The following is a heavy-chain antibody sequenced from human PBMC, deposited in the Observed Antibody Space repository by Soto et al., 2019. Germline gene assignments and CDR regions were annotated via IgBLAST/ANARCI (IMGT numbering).Heavy chain of an antibody. J-gene: IGHJ4*02. CDR2: ISASGSST. Sequence: EVQLLESGGGVVQPGGSLRLSCAASGFTFSTDAMHWVRQAPGKGLEWVSAISASGSSTYYASSVKGRFTISRDNSKNTVYLQMNSLRVGETAVYYCARIVPLDYWGQGTLVTVSS. CDR1: GFTFSTDA. D-gene: IGHD3-16*02. V-gene: IGHV3-23*01. CDR3: ARIVPLDY.